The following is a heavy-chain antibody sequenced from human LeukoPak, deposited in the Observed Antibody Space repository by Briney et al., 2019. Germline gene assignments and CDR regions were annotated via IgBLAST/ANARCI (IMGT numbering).Heavy chain of an antibody. Sequence: GGSLRLSCAASEFTFSTYAMSWVRLAPGKGLEWVSTITGSGGGTYYADSVKGRFTISRDNSKNTMYLQMNSLRAEDTALYYCAKNHDSGWYQDYWGQGTLVTVSS. D-gene: IGHD6-19*01. J-gene: IGHJ4*02. CDR1: EFTFSTYA. CDR2: ITGSGGGT. CDR3: AKNHDSGWYQDY. V-gene: IGHV3-23*01.